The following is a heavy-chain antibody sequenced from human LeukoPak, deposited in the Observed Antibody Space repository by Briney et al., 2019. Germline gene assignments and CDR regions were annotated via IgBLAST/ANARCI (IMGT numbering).Heavy chain of an antibody. CDR2: INPNSGGT. Sequence: ASVKVSCKASGYTFTGCYMHWVRQAPGQGLEWMGWINPNSGGTNYAQKFQGRVTMTRDTSISTAYMELSRLRSDDTAVYYCARAYQLLRWFDPWGQGTLVTVSS. J-gene: IGHJ5*02. CDR1: GYTFTGCY. D-gene: IGHD2-2*01. CDR3: ARAYQLLRWFDP. V-gene: IGHV1-2*02.